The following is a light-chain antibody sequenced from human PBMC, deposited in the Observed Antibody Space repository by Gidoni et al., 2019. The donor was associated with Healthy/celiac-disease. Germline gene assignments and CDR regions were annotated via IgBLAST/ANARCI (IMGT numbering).Light chain of an antibody. CDR2: GAS. CDR1: QSVSSSY. J-gene: IGKJ4*01. V-gene: IGKV3-20*01. Sequence: IVLPQSPATLSLSPGERATLSCRASQSVSSSYLAWYQQKPGQAPRLLIYGASSRATGIPDRFSGSGSGTDFTLTISRLEPEDFAVYYCQQYGSSRALTFGGGTKVEIK. CDR3: QQYGSSRALT.